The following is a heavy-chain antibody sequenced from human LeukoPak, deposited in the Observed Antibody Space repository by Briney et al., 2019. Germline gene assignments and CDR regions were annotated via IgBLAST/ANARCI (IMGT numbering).Heavy chain of an antibody. CDR1: GFTFSSYA. CDR3: AKGLYKFYYYMDL. V-gene: IGHV3-23*01. D-gene: IGHD3-10*01. CDR2: ISGSGGST. J-gene: IGHJ6*03. Sequence: PGGSLRLSCAASGFTFSSYAMSWVRQGPGKGLEGVSAISGSGGSTYYADSVKGRFTISRDNSKNTLYLQMNSLRAEDTAVYYCAKGLYKFYYYMDLWGKGTTVTVSS.